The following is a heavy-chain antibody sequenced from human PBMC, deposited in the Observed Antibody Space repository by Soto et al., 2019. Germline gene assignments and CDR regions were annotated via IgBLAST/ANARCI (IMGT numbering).Heavy chain of an antibody. CDR1: GFTFSSYA. CDR3: ARGGFDP. Sequence: QVQLVESGGGVVQPGRSLRLSCAASGFTFSSYAMHWVRQAPGKGLEWVAVISYDGSNKYYADSVKGRFTISRDNSKNTLYLQMNSLRAEDTAVYYCARGGFDPWGQGTLVTVSS. CDR2: ISYDGSNK. J-gene: IGHJ5*02. V-gene: IGHV3-30-3*01.